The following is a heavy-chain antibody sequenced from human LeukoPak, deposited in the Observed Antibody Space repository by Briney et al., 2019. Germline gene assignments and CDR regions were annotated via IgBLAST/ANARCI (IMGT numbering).Heavy chain of an antibody. Sequence: ASVKVSCKASGYTFTGYYIHWVRQAPGQGLEYMGWINPNSGGTNYAQKFQGRVTMTRDTSISTAYMELSRLRSDDTAVYYCARDLYQWLPSTRPRDYYYYMDVWGEGTTVTDSS. J-gene: IGHJ6*03. CDR1: GYTFTGYY. D-gene: IGHD6-19*01. V-gene: IGHV1-2*02. CDR2: INPNSGGT. CDR3: ARDLYQWLPSTRPRDYYYYMDV.